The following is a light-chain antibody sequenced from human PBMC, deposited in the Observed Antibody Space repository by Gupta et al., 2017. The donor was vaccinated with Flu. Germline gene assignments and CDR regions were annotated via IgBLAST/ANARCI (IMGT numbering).Light chain of an antibody. CDR2: RAS. V-gene: IGKV1-5*03. CDR1: QSISIW. CDR3: QQYNDYPYT. Sequence: GDRVTITCRASQSISIWLAWYQQKPGKAPKLLISRASSLESGVPSSFSGSGSGTEFTLTISSLQPDDFATYYCQQYNDYPYTFGQGTRLESK. J-gene: IGKJ2*01.